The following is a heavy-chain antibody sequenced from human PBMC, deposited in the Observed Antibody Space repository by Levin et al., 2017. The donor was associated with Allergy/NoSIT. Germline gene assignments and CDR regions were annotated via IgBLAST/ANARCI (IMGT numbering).Heavy chain of an antibody. CDR3: AREGPQPED. V-gene: IGHV3-53*01. CDR2: IYSGGST. CDR1: GVTVSSNY. Sequence: GGSLRLSCAASGVTVSSNYMSWVRQAPGKGLEWGSVIYSGGSTYYADSVKGRFTISRDNSKNTLYLQMNRLRAEDTAVYYCAREGPQPEDWGQGTLVTVSS. J-gene: IGHJ4*02.